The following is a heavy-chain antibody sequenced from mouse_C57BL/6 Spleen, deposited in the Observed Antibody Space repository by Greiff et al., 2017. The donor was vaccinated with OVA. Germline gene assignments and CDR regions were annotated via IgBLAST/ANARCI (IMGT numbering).Heavy chain of an antibody. CDR2: IDPSDSET. J-gene: IGHJ4*01. CDR3: AKETAGCSNLYAMDY. CDR1: GYTFTSYW. Sequence: QVQLKQPGAELVRPGSSVKLSCKASGYTFTSYWMHWVKQRPIQGLEWIGNIDPSDSETHYNHKFKGKVTLTVDKSSSTAYMQLSSLTSEDSAVYNCAKETAGCSNLYAMDYWGQGTSVTVSS. D-gene: IGHD2-5*01. V-gene: IGHV1-52*01.